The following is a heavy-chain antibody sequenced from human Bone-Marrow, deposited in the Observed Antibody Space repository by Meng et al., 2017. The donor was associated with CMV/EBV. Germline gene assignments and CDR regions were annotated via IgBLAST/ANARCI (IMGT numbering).Heavy chain of an antibody. CDR3: ARGYSGYDLIGWFDP. CDR1: GGTFSSSA. CDR2: IIPIFGTA. Sequence: SGGTFSSSAISWVRQAPGQGLEWMGGIIPIFGTANSVQKFQGRVTITADESTSTAYMELSSLRSEDTAVYYCARGYSGYDLIGWFDPWGQGTLVTVSS. J-gene: IGHJ5*02. D-gene: IGHD5-12*01. V-gene: IGHV1-69*01.